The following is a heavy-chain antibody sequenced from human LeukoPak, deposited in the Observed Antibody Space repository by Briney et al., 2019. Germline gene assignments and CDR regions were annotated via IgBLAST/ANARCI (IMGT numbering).Heavy chain of an antibody. Sequence: PSETLSLTCAVYGGSFSGYYWSWIRQPPGKGLEWIGEINHSGSTNYNPSLKSRATISVDTSKNQFSLKLSSVTAADTAVYYCARYCSSTSCSQYYFDYWGQGTLVTVSS. CDR2: INHSGST. V-gene: IGHV4-34*01. CDR3: ARYCSSTSCSQYYFDY. CDR1: GGSFSGYY. J-gene: IGHJ4*02. D-gene: IGHD2-2*01.